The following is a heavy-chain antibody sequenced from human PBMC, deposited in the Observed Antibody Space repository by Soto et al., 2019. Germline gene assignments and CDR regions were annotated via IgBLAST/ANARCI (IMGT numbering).Heavy chain of an antibody. CDR1: GYSFTSYW. CDR3: ARGHCTNGVCYNYGMDV. J-gene: IGHJ6*02. Sequence: PGESLKISCKGSGYSFTSYWIGWVRQMPGKGLEWMGIIYPGDSDTRYSPSFQGQVTISADKSISTAYLQWSSLKASDTAMYYCARGHCTNGVCYNYGMDVWGQGTTVTVSS. CDR2: IYPGDSDT. D-gene: IGHD2-8*01. V-gene: IGHV5-51*01.